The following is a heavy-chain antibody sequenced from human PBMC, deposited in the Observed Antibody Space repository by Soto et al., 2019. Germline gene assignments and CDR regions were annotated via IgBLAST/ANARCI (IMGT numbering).Heavy chain of an antibody. Sequence: SETLSLTCTVSGGSISSSSYYWGWIRQPPGKGLEWIGSIYYSGSTYYNPSLKSRVTISVDTSKNQFSLKLSSVTAADTAVYYCARLSIAARPPGMVWFDPWGQGTLVTVSS. J-gene: IGHJ5*02. CDR2: IYYSGST. D-gene: IGHD6-6*01. CDR3: ARLSIAARPPGMVWFDP. V-gene: IGHV4-39*01. CDR1: GGSISSSSYY.